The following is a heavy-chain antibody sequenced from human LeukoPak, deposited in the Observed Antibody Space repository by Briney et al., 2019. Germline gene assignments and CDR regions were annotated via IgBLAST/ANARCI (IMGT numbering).Heavy chain of an antibody. Sequence: GGSLRLSCAASEFTFSSYWMSWVRQAPEKGLEWVANIKEDESEKYYVDSVKGRFTISRDNAKNSLYLQMNSLRAEDTAVYYCATDHKGIFDYWGQGTLVTVSS. CDR3: ATDHKGIFDY. J-gene: IGHJ4*02. CDR1: EFTFSSYW. V-gene: IGHV3-7*01. CDR2: IKEDESEK.